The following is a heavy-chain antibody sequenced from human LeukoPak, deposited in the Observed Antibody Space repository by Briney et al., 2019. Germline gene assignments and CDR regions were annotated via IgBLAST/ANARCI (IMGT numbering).Heavy chain of an antibody. CDR1: GYSISRGYY. V-gene: IGHV4-38-2*02. D-gene: IGHD2-2*01. CDR3: ARVRGYRSSTICYRYYFDY. CDR2: IYHSGST. J-gene: IGHJ4*02. Sequence: SETLSLPRTVSGYSISRGYYWGWIRQPPGKGPKWIGTIYHSGSTYYNPSLKSRVTISVDTSKNQFSLKLTSVTAADTAVYYCARVRGYRSSTICYRYYFDYWGQGTLVTVSS.